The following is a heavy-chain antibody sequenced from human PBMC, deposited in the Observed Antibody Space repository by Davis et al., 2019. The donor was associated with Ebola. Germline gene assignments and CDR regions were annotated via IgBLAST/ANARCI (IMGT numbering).Heavy chain of an antibody. CDR1: GFTFSDYY. J-gene: IGHJ4*02. CDR3: ARRHIVVVTAIDY. Sequence: GSLRLSCAASGFTFSDYYMSWIRQPPGKGLEWIGEINHSGSTNYNPSLKSRVTISVDTSKNQFSLKLSSVTAADTAVYYCARRHIVVVTAIDYWGQGTLVTVSS. CDR2: INHSGST. D-gene: IGHD2-21*02. V-gene: IGHV4-34*01.